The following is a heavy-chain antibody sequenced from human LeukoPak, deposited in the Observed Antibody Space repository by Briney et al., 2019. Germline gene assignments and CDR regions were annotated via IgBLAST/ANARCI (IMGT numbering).Heavy chain of an antibody. V-gene: IGHV4-59*01. CDR2: MYYSGST. D-gene: IGHD5-12*01. Sequence: SETLSLTCTVSGGSISSYYWSWIRQPPGKGLEWIGYMYYSGSTNYNPSLKSRVTISVDTSKNQFSLKLSSVTAADTAVYYCARSESRISGYDLISLFSGAFDIWGQGTMVTVSS. CDR3: ARSESRISGYDLISLFSGAFDI. CDR1: GGSISSYY. J-gene: IGHJ3*02.